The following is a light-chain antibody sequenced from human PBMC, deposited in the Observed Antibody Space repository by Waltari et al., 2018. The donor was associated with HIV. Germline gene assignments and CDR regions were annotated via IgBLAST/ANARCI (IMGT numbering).Light chain of an antibody. CDR1: QTVLYSSDNGDY. J-gene: IGKJ2*03. Sequence: DIVLTQSPDSMAVSLGERATVNCTSSQTVLYSSDNGDYLAWYQVRPGQPPQLLIYWASTRQSGVPDRFSGSGSGTHFTLTISGLQAEDVAIYYCQQYYTTPQSFGQGTRLEI. CDR3: QQYYTTPQS. V-gene: IGKV4-1*01. CDR2: WAS.